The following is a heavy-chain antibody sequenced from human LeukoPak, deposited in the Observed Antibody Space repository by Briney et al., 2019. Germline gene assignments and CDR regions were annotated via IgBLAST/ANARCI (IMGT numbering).Heavy chain of an antibody. V-gene: IGHV3-21*01. CDR3: AREGYYDSSGYYYFKPFDY. CDR1: GFTFSSYS. Sequence: GGSLRLSCAASGFTFSSYSKNWVRQAPGKGLEWVSSISSSSSYIYYADSVEGRFTISRDNAKNSLYLQMNSLRAEDTAVYYCAREGYYDSSGYYYFKPFDYWGQGTLVTVSS. CDR2: ISSSSSYI. J-gene: IGHJ4*02. D-gene: IGHD3-22*01.